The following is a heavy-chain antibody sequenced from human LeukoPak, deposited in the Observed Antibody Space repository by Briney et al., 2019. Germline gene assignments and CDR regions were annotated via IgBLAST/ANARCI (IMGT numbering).Heavy chain of an antibody. Sequence: GASVKVSCKASGYTFTGYYMHWVRQAPGQGLEWMGWINPNSGGTNYAQKFQGRVTMTRDTSISTAYMELSRLRSEDTAVYYCARVPSSGWIYYFDYWGQGTLVTVSS. CDR2: INPNSGGT. J-gene: IGHJ4*02. CDR1: GYTFTGYY. V-gene: IGHV1-2*02. D-gene: IGHD6-19*01. CDR3: ARVPSSGWIYYFDY.